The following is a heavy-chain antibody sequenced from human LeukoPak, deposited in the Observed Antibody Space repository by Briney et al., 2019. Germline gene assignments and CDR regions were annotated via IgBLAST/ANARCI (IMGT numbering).Heavy chain of an antibody. CDR3: VRRGVVGSGLGSGIYEEYYFDY. D-gene: IGHD3-10*01. V-gene: IGHV3-11*01. Sequence: PGGSLRLSCAASGFTFGDYYMNWIRQAPGKGLEWVSYISSSGSTIYYATSVRGRFTISRDNAKNSLYLQLNSMRTEDTAVYYCVRRGVVGSGLGSGIYEEYYFDYWGQGALVTVSS. CDR2: ISSSGSTI. J-gene: IGHJ4*02. CDR1: GFTFGDYY.